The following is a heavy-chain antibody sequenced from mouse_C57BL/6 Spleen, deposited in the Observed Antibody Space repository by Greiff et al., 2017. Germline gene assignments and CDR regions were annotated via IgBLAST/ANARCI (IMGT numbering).Heavy chain of an antibody. V-gene: IGHV1-82*01. J-gene: IGHJ1*03. Sequence: QVQLQQSGPELVKPGASVKISCKASGYAFSSSWMNWVKQRPGKGLEWIGRIYPGDGDTNYNGKFKGKATLTADKSSSTAYMQLSSLTSEDSAVYVCARWDYGSSSWYFDVWGTGTTVTVSS. CDR2: IYPGDGDT. CDR1: GYAFSSSW. CDR3: ARWDYGSSSWYFDV. D-gene: IGHD1-1*01.